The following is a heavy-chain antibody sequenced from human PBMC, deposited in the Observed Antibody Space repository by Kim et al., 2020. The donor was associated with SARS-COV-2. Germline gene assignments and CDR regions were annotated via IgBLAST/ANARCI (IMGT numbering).Heavy chain of an antibody. Sequence: SVKVSCKASGGTFSSYAISWVRQAPGQGLEWMGGIIPIFGTANYAQKFQGRVTITADESTSTAYMELSSLRSEDTAVYYCASGSRYCSGGSCYSVGGAFDIWGQGTMVTVSS. V-gene: IGHV1-69*13. CDR1: GGTFSSYA. CDR3: ASGSRYCSGGSCYSVGGAFDI. D-gene: IGHD2-15*01. CDR2: IIPIFGTA. J-gene: IGHJ3*02.